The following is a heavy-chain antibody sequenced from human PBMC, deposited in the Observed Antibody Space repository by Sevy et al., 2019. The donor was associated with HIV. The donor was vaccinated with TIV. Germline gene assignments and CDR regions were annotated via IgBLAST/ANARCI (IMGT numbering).Heavy chain of an antibody. CDR3: ARAAYYCSTTSCYIDY. Sequence: WGSLRLSCAASGFTFSTYTMNWVRQAPGKGLEWVSSISSSSSYIYYADSVKGRFTISRDNAKNSLYLQMNSLRVEDTAVYYCARAAYYCSTTSCYIDYWGQGTLVTVSS. V-gene: IGHV3-21*01. J-gene: IGHJ4*02. D-gene: IGHD2-2*02. CDR1: GFTFSTYT. CDR2: ISSSSSYI.